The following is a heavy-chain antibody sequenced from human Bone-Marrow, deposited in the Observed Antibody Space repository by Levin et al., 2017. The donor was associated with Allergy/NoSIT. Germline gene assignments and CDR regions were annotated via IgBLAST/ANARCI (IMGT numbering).Heavy chain of an antibody. CDR3: ARGMYPLLDAFDL. CDR2: IYWDDDV. V-gene: IGHV2-5*02. D-gene: IGHD2-21*02. Sequence: ESGPTLVKPTQTLTLTCTFSGFSLSTSGVSVGWIRQPPGKALEWLALIYWDDDVLYRASLKRRLVILKDPSKHQVFLTLTNVDPADTATYFCARGMYPLLDAFDLWGQGTMVTVSS. CDR1: GFSLSTSGVS. J-gene: IGHJ3*01.